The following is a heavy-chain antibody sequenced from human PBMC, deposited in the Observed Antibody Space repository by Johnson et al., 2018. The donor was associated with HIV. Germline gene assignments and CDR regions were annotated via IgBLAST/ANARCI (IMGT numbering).Heavy chain of an antibody. V-gene: IGHV3-30*02. J-gene: IGHJ3*02. CDR3: AKGFYDSSGTDAFHI. CDR1: GFTFSSYG. CDR2: IRYDGSNK. Sequence: QVQLVESGGGVVQPGGSLRLSCAASGFTFSSYGMHWVRQAPGKGLEWVAFIRYDGSNKYYADSVKGRFTISRDNSKNTRYLQMNSLRAEDTAVYYCAKGFYDSSGTDAFHIWGQVTMVTVSS. D-gene: IGHD3-22*01.